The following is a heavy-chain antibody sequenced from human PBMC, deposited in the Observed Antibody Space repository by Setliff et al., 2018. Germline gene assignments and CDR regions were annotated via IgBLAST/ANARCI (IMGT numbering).Heavy chain of an antibody. J-gene: IGHJ2*01. V-gene: IGHV3-48*01. Sequence: GGSLRLSCAASGFTFSSYAMSWVRQAPGKGLEWVSAISSSSSTIYYADSVKGRFTISRDNAKNSLYLQMNSLRAEDTAVYYCARVAFANRYFDLWGRGTLVTVSS. CDR3: ARVAFANRYFDL. CDR2: ISSSSSTI. CDR1: GFTFSSYA.